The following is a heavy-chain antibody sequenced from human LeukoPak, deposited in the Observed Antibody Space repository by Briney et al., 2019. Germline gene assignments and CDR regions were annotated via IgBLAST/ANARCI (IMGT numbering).Heavy chain of an antibody. CDR3: ARGVTSYYYGSSGYYCWFDP. V-gene: IGHV4-34*01. D-gene: IGHD3-22*01. CDR2: INHSGST. J-gene: IGHJ5*02. Sequence: PSETLSLTCAVYGGSFSGYYWSWIRQPPGKGLEWIGEINHSGSTNYNPSLKSRVTISVDTSKNQFSLKLSSVTAADTAVYYCARGVTSYYYGSSGYYCWFDPWGQGTLVTVSS. CDR1: GGSFSGYY.